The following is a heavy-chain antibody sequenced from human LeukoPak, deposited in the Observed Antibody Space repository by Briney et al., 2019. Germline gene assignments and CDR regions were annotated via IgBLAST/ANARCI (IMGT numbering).Heavy chain of an antibody. V-gene: IGHV5-51*01. CDR2: IYLGDSHT. CDR1: GYSFTNYW. CDR3: ARLLRTSEYFDH. D-gene: IGHD3-10*01. J-gene: IGHJ4*02. Sequence: VEALKISCQGSGYSFTNYWIGWVRQMPGKGLEWMGIIYLGDSHTRQRPSFQGQVTITADASITTAYLRWSSLKASDTAIYYCARLLRTSEYFDHWGQGTLVTVSA.